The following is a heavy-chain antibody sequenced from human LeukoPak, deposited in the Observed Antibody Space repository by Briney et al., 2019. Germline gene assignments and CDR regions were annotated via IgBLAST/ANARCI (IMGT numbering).Heavy chain of an antibody. J-gene: IGHJ4*02. Sequence: GGSLRLPCAASGFTFSSYAMSWVRQAPGKGLEWVSAISGSGGSTYYADSVKGRFTISRDNSKNTLYLQMNSLRAEDTAVYYCAKDGPVLNYDSSGYYHDYWGQGTLVTVSS. CDR1: GFTFSSYA. D-gene: IGHD3-22*01. CDR2: ISGSGGST. CDR3: AKDGPVLNYDSSGYYHDY. V-gene: IGHV3-23*01.